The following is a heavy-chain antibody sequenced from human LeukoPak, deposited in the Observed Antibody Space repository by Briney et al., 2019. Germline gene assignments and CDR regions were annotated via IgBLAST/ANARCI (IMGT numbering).Heavy chain of an antibody. CDR2: MNPNSGNT. V-gene: IGHV1-8*03. CDR1: GYTFTSYD. D-gene: IGHD3-10*01. J-gene: IGHJ5*02. Sequence: ASVKVSCKASGYTFTSYDINWVRQATGQGLEWMGWMNPNSGNTGYAQKFQGRVTITRNTSISTAYMELSSLRSEDTAVYYCARKPLRGVIDWFDPWGQGTLVTVSS. CDR3: ARKPLRGVIDWFDP.